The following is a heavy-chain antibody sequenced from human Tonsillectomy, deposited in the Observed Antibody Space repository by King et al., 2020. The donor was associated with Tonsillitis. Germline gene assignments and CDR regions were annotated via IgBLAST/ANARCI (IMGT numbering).Heavy chain of an antibody. CDR1: GYTFTSYA. D-gene: IGHD6-13*01. V-gene: IGHV1-3*01. CDR2: INAGNGNT. J-gene: IGHJ3*01. Sequence: QLVQSGAEVKKPGASVKVSCKASGYTFTSYAVHWVRQAPGQRLEWMGWINAGNGNTKYSQKFQGRVTITRDTSASTVNMELSSLRSEDTAVYYCARVQDFGSSWYSGPWAFDVWGQGTMVTVSS. CDR3: ARVQDFGSSWYSGPWAFDV.